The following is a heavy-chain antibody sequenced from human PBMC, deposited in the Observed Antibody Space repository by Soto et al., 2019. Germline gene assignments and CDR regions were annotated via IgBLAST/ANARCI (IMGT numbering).Heavy chain of an antibody. V-gene: IGHV3-23*01. D-gene: IGHD3-10*01. CDR2: ISGSGDRT. CDR1: GFAFNTYA. J-gene: IGHJ4*02. Sequence: EVQLLESGGGLVQPGGSLRRSCAASGFAFNTYAMDWVRQAPGKGLEWVSSISGSGDRTYYADSVKGRFTISRDNSENTLYLEMNSLRAEDTAVYYCANSDRGGSGNSNFWGQGTLVTVSS. CDR3: ANSDRGGSGNSNF.